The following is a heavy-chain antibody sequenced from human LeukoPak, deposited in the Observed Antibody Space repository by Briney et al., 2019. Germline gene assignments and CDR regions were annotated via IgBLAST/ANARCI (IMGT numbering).Heavy chain of an antibody. CDR1: GGSISSGDYY. V-gene: IGHV4-30-4*01. Sequence: SETLSLTCTVSGGSISSGDYYWSWIRQPPGKGLEWIGYIYYSGSTYYNPSLKSRVTISVDMSKNQFSLKLSSVTAADTAVYYCARDKGGDYYDSSGGSFDIWGQGTMVTVSS. CDR2: IYYSGST. J-gene: IGHJ3*02. D-gene: IGHD3-22*01. CDR3: ARDKGGDYYDSSGGSFDI.